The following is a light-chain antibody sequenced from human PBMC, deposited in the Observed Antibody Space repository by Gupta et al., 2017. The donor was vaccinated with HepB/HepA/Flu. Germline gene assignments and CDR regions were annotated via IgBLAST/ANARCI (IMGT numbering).Light chain of an antibody. Sequence: SVLPLPPSVSGAPGQTVTIPCARSSSNIGADDDVHWYQQLPGTAPKLLIYGNKNRASGVPGRFSGSKSGTSASLAITGLQAEDEADYYCQSYDNSRSGVVFGGGTKVTVL. CDR3: QSYDNSRSGVV. V-gene: IGLV1-40*01. CDR1: SSNIGADDD. J-gene: IGLJ2*01. CDR2: GNK.